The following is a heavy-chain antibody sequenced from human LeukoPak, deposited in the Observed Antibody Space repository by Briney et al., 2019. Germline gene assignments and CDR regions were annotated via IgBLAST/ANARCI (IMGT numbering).Heavy chain of an antibody. CDR3: AKDSSGWTPFY. J-gene: IGHJ4*02. CDR2: ISGSGSST. V-gene: IGHV3-23*01. D-gene: IGHD6-19*01. Sequence: GGSLRLSCAASGFTFSTYVMSGVRQAPGKGLEWVSVISGSGSSTYYADSVKGRFTISRDNSKNTLYLQMNSLRAEDTAVYYCAKDSSGWTPFYWGQGTLVTVSS. CDR1: GFTFSTYV.